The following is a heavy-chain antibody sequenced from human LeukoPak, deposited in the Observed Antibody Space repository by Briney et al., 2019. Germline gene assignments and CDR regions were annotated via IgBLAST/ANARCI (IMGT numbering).Heavy chain of an antibody. V-gene: IGHV3-49*04. CDR1: GFTFGDYA. Sequence: GGSLRLSCTASGFTFGDYAMSWVRQAPGKGLEWAGFIRSKAYGGTTEYAASVKGRFTISRDDSKSIAYLQMNSLKTEDTAVYYCTPLEDIVVVPAAQRGFDYWGQGTLVTVSS. CDR2: IRSKAYGGTT. D-gene: IGHD2-2*01. J-gene: IGHJ4*02. CDR3: TPLEDIVVVPAAQRGFDY.